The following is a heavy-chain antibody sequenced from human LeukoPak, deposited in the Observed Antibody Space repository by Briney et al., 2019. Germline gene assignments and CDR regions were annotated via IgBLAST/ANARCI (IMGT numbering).Heavy chain of an antibody. V-gene: IGHV4-39*01. Sequence: SETLSLTCTVSGGSISSSSYYWGWIRQPPGKGLEWIGSIYYSGSTYYNPSLKSRVTISVDTSKNQFSLKLSSVTAADTAVYYCASPERLGVVVAGSFIYWGQGTLVTVSS. CDR3: ASPERLGVVVAGSFIY. CDR1: GGSISSSSYY. D-gene: IGHD2-15*01. J-gene: IGHJ4*02. CDR2: IYYSGST.